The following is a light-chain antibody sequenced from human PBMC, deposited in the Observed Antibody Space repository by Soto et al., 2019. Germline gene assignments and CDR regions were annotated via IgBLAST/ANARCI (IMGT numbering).Light chain of an antibody. J-gene: IGKJ4*01. Sequence: DIQMTQSPSTLSASVGDRITITCRASQSISSWLAWYQQKPGKAPKLLIYSASTLQSGVPSRFSGSGSETEFTLTISSLQPDDFATYYCQQYYTFSLTFGGGTKVDIK. CDR2: SAS. V-gene: IGKV1-5*01. CDR1: QSISSW. CDR3: QQYYTFSLT.